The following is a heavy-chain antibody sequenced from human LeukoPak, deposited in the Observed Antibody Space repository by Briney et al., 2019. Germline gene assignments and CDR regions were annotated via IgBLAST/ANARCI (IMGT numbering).Heavy chain of an antibody. J-gene: IGHJ5*02. CDR1: GGSISSYY. Sequence: SETLSLTCTVSGGSISSYYWSWIRQPPGKGLEWIGYIYYSGSTNYNPSLKSRVTISVDTSKNQFSLKLSSVTAADTAVYYCARDSRIAARPGRWFDPWGQGTLVTVSS. D-gene: IGHD6-6*01. CDR2: IYYSGST. CDR3: ARDSRIAARPGRWFDP. V-gene: IGHV4-59*01.